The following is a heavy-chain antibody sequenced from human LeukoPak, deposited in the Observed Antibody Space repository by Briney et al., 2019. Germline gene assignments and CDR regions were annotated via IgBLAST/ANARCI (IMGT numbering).Heavy chain of an antibody. CDR1: GFTFSSYW. CDR3: ARGEYGSAWPNIDS. J-gene: IGHJ4*02. CDR2: INTDGSST. D-gene: IGHD6-19*01. Sequence: GGSLRLSCAASGFTFSSYWMHWVRQAPGKGLVWVSRINTDGSSTTYADSVKGRFTFSRDNAKNTLILQMNSLRTEDTAVYYCARGEYGSAWPNIDSWGQGTLVTVSS. V-gene: IGHV3-74*01.